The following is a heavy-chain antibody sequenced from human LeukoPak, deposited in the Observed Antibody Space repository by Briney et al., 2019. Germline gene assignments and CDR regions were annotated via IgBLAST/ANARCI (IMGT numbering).Heavy chain of an antibody. V-gene: IGHV1-18*04. Sequence: ASVKVSCKASGYTFTSYYMHWVRQAPGQGLEWMGWISAYNGNTNYAQKLQGRVTMTTDTSTSTAYMELRSLRSDDTAVYYCARTRSPSVFDYWGQGTLVTVSS. CDR1: GYTFTSYY. J-gene: IGHJ4*02. D-gene: IGHD5-24*01. CDR2: ISAYNGNT. CDR3: ARTRSPSVFDY.